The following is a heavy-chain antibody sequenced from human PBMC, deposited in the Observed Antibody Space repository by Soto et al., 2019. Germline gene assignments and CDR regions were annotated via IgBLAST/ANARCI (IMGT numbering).Heavy chain of an antibody. Sequence: QVQLVQSGAEVKKPGSSVKVSCKASGGTFSSYAISWVRQAPGQGLEWMGGIIPIFGTANYAQKFQGRVTITADESTSTAYMELSSLRSEDTAVYYCAREGTGYCSRGSCHLWSAMDYYYGMDVWGQGTTVTVSS. CDR3: AREGTGYCSRGSCHLWSAMDYYYGMDV. CDR1: GGTFSSYA. D-gene: IGHD2-15*01. V-gene: IGHV1-69*01. J-gene: IGHJ6*02. CDR2: IIPIFGTA.